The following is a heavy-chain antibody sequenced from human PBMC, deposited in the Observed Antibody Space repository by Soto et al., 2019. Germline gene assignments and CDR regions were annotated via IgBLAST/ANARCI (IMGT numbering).Heavy chain of an antibody. V-gene: IGHV3-30*04. D-gene: IGHD5-12*01. CDR1: GFTFSSYA. CDR3: ARGGRLRHFDY. Sequence: QVQVVESGGGVVQPGRALRLSCAASGFTFSSYAMHWVRQAPGKGLEWVAIISYDGSDKYYADSVKGRFTISRDNSKNTLYLKMTSLRTEDTAVYYCARGGRLRHFDYWGQGSLVTVSS. J-gene: IGHJ4*02. CDR2: ISYDGSDK.